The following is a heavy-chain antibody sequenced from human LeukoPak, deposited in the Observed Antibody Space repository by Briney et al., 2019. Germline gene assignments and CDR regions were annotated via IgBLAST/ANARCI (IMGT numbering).Heavy chain of an antibody. V-gene: IGHV3-30*18. D-gene: IGHD3-3*02. CDR2: ISYDGSNK. J-gene: IGHJ4*02. Sequence: PGGSLRLSCATSGFTFNNNAMSWVRQAPGKGLEWVAVISYDGSNKYYADSVKGRFTISRDNSKNTLYLQMNSLRAEDTAVYYCAKDLALTFDYWGQGTLVTVSS. CDR3: AKDLALTFDY. CDR1: GFTFNNNA.